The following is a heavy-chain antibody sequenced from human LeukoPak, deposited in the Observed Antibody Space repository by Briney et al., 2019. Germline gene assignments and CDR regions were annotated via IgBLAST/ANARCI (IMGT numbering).Heavy chain of an antibody. J-gene: IGHJ4*02. CDR2: ISGGGGNT. CDR1: GFTFTNYA. D-gene: IGHD2-15*01. Sequence: GGSLRLSCTASGFTFTNYAMSWVRQAPGKGLEWVSNISGGGGNTYYADSVKGRFTISRDNSENTLYLQMNSLRAEDTAIYYCARVFCSGGTCYSPYFDYWGQGTLVAVSS. V-gene: IGHV3-23*01. CDR3: ARVFCSGGTCYSPYFDY.